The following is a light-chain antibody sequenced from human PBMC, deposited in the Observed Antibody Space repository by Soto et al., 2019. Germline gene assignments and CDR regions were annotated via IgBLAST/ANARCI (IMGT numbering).Light chain of an antibody. CDR1: QSISDN. Sequence: DIVMTQSPAILSVSLGERATLSCLASQSISDNLAWYQQRSGQAPRLLIYGASTRATGVPARFSGSGSRTEFTLTISSLQSDDFAIYYCQQYKSWPPLTFGGGTKVE. V-gene: IGKV3-15*01. CDR2: GAS. J-gene: IGKJ4*01. CDR3: QQYKSWPPLT.